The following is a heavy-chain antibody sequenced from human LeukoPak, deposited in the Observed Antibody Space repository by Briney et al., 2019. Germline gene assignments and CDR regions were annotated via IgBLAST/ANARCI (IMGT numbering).Heavy chain of an antibody. D-gene: IGHD3-10*01. V-gene: IGHV1-18*01. J-gene: IGHJ6*02. CDR1: GYTFTSYG. CDR2: ISAYNGNT. Sequence: ASVKVSCKASGYTFTSYGISWVRQAPGQGLEWMGWISAYNGNTNYAQKLQGRVTMTTDTSTSTAYMELRSLRSDDTAVYYCARGVGMVRGVIYHYYGMDVWGQGTTVTVYS. CDR3: ARGVGMVRGVIYHYYGMDV.